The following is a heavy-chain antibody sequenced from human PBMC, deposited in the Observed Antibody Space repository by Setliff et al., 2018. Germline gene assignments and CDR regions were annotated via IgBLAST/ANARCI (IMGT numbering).Heavy chain of an antibody. CDR3: VRDTTSGWMLTN. CDR1: RFTFSNYW. Sequence: GGSLRLSCAASRFTFSNYWMSWVRQAPGKGLEWVANIKEDGSEKYYEDSVKGRFTISRDNAKNSLDLQMDSLRGEDTAVYYCVRDTTSGWMLTNWGQGTTVTVSS. J-gene: IGHJ6*02. CDR2: IKEDGSEK. D-gene: IGHD6-25*01. V-gene: IGHV3-7*01.